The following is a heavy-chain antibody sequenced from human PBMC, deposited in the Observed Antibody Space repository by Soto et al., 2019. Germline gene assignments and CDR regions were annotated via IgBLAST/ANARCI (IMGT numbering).Heavy chain of an antibody. D-gene: IGHD3-22*01. V-gene: IGHV4-34*01. J-gene: IGHJ4*02. CDR2: INHSGST. CDR1: GGSFSGYY. Sequence: QVQLQQWGAGLLKPSETLSLTCAVYGGSFSGYYWSWIRQPPGKWLEWIGEINHSGSTNYNPSLKRRVTILVDTSKNQFSLKLSSVTAADTAVYYCARGKARDSGGYYYNFFDYWGQGTLVTVSS. CDR3: ARGKARDSGGYYYNFFDY.